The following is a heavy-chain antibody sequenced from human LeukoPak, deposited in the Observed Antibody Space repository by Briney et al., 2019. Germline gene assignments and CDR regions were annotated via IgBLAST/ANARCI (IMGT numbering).Heavy chain of an antibody. Sequence: GGSLRLSCSVPGFTFGDYAMSWVRQAPGKGLEWVGIIRGKAYGGTTEYGASVKGRFTISRDDSKSNAYLQMDSLKTEDTAVYYCTRDFGSGTYRRYYFDYWGQGTLVTVSS. D-gene: IGHD3-10*01. CDR2: IRGKAYGGTT. CDR1: GFTFGDYA. V-gene: IGHV3-49*04. J-gene: IGHJ4*02. CDR3: TRDFGSGTYRRYYFDY.